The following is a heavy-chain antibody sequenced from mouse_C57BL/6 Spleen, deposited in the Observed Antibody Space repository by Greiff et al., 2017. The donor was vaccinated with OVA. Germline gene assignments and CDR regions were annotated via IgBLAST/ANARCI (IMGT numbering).Heavy chain of an antibody. Sequence: VQLQESGPGLVAPSQSLSITCTVSGFSLTSYGVSWVRQPPGKGLEWLGVIWGDGSTNYHSAFISSLGISKDNSKSQVFLKLNSLQTNDTATDDCAKTGGKRARDYWGQGTSVTVSS. J-gene: IGHJ4*01. D-gene: IGHD2-1*01. V-gene: IGHV2-3*01. CDR2: IWGDGST. CDR3: AKTGGKRARDY. CDR1: GFSLTSYG.